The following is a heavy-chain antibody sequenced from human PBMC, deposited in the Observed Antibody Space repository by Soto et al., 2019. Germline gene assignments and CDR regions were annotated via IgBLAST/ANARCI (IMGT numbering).Heavy chain of an antibody. CDR3: ARAAETGGNWFDP. D-gene: IGHD1-1*01. CDR1: VGSVRSSY. V-gene: IGHV4-59*02. Sequence: SETLSLSCTVSVGSVRSSYWTWIRQPPGKGLEWIGHMYFSGTTNFNPSLKRRITMSVDTSKNQFSLKLSSVTAADTAVYYCARAAETGGNWFDPWGQGTLVTVSS. J-gene: IGHJ5*01. CDR2: MYFSGTT.